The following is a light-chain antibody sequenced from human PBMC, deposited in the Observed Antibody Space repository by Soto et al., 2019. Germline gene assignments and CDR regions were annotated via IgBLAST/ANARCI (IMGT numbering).Light chain of an antibody. Sequence: QSALTQPPSASGSPGQSVTISCTGTSSDVGGYNYVSWYQQHPGKAPKLMISEVSKRPSGVPDRFSGSKSGNTASPTVAGLDAEDEAYYYCSSYADSIVLFGGGTKLTVL. CDR3: SSYADSIVL. V-gene: IGLV2-8*01. CDR1: SSDVGGYNY. CDR2: EVS. J-gene: IGLJ2*01.